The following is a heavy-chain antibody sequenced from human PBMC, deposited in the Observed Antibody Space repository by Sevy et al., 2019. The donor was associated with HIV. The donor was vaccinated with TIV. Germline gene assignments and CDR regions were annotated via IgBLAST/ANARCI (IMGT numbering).Heavy chain of an antibody. CDR1: GYTLTELS. Sequence: ASVKVSCKVSGYTLTELSMHWVRQAPGKGLEWMGGFDPEDGETIYAQKFQGRVTMTEDTSTDTAYMELSSLRSEDTAVDYCATSRSAIFLGKRDAFDIWGQGTMVTVSS. J-gene: IGHJ3*02. CDR2: FDPEDGET. V-gene: IGHV1-24*01. CDR3: ATSRSAIFLGKRDAFDI. D-gene: IGHD3-9*01.